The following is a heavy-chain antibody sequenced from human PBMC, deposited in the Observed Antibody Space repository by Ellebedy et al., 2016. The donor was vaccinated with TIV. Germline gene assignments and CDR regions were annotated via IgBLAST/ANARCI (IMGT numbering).Heavy chain of an antibody. V-gene: IGHV1-8*01. CDR1: GYTFRSCD. Sequence: ASVKVSCXASGYTFRSCDINWVRQAAGQGLEWMGWMNSDNGKTGYGQKFQGRVTMTRDTSTSTAHMELSSLRSDDTAVYYCASGMYYDILSGGMDVWGQGTTVTVSS. CDR2: MNSDNGKT. J-gene: IGHJ6*02. D-gene: IGHD3-9*01. CDR3: ASGMYYDILSGGMDV.